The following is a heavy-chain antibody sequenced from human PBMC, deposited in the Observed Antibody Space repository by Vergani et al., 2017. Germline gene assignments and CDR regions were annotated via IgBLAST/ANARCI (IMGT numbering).Heavy chain of an antibody. CDR1: GFTFDDYT. CDR3: ARTGSTTRRYYYYYGMDV. Sequence: EVQLVESGGVVVQPGGSLRLSCAASGFTFDDYTMHWVRQAPGKGLEWVSLISWDGGSTYYADSVKGRFTISRDNSKNTLYLQMNSLRAEDTAVYYCARTGSTTRRYYYYYGMDVWGQGTTVTVSS. J-gene: IGHJ6*02. CDR2: ISWDGGST. D-gene: IGHD2/OR15-2a*01. V-gene: IGHV3-43*01.